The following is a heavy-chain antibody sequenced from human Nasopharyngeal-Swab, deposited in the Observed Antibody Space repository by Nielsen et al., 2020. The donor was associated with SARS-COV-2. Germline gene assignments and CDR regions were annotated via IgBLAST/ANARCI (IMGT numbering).Heavy chain of an antibody. D-gene: IGHD5-18*01. Sequence: ASVKVSCKASGYTFTSYGISWVRQAPGQGIEWMGWISAYNGNTNYAQKLQGRVTMTTDTSTSTAYMELRSLRSDDTAVYYCARDGVGSGYSSDPPFDYWGQGTLVTVSS. CDR1: GYTFTSYG. CDR2: ISAYNGNT. CDR3: ARDGVGSGYSSDPPFDY. J-gene: IGHJ4*02. V-gene: IGHV1-18*01.